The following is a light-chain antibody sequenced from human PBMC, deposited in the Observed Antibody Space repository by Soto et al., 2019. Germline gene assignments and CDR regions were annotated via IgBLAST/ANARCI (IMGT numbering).Light chain of an antibody. Sequence: EIVMTQSPATLSLSPGERATLSCRASQSVSSNLAWYHQKPGQPPRLLIYGASTRATGIPARFSGSGSGTEFTLTISSLQSEDVAVYYCQQYNNWPPYTFGQGTKLEIK. J-gene: IGKJ2*01. CDR3: QQYNNWPPYT. CDR1: QSVSSN. CDR2: GAS. V-gene: IGKV3-15*01.